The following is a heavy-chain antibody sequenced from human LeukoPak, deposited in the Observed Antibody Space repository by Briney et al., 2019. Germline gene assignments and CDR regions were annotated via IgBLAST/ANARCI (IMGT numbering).Heavy chain of an antibody. V-gene: IGHV3-9*01. CDR1: EFSFSDYA. D-gene: IGHD3-9*01. J-gene: IGHJ4*02. CDR3: AKSSDRNGYYNVHN. CDR2: IGWNSAVK. Sequence: PGGSLRLSCAASEFSFSDYAMHWVRQAPGKGPEWVAGIGWNSAVKGYADSVNGRFTISRDNAKNSLYLQMNSLRTEDTALYYCAKSSDRNGYYNVHNWGQGTLVTVSS.